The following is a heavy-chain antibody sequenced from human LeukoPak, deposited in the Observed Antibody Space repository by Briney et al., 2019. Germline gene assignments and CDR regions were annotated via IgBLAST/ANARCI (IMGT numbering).Heavy chain of an antibody. V-gene: IGHV6-1*01. D-gene: IGHD3-10*01. J-gene: IGHJ4*02. Sequence: SQTLSLTCAISGDSVSSNVVTWNWVRQSPSRGLWWLGRTYYRSKWSYDYAESVKSRIIIIPNTSKNQFSLQLNSVTPEDTAVYYCARVRSGIFEYWGQGILVTVSP. CDR1: GDSVSSNVVT. CDR2: TYYRSKWSY. CDR3: ARVRSGIFEY.